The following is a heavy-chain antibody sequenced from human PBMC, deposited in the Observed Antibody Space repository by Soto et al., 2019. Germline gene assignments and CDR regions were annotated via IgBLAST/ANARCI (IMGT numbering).Heavy chain of an antibody. Sequence: GESLKISCNGAGYSFTSYWIGWLRQMPGKGLEWMGIIYPGDSDTRYSPSFQGQVTISADKSISTAYLQWSSLKASDTAMYYCARPREAGKNYYGVDVWGQGTKVTVSS. CDR2: IYPGDSDT. D-gene: IGHD6-19*01. CDR1: GYSFTSYW. V-gene: IGHV5-51*01. CDR3: ARPREAGKNYYGVDV. J-gene: IGHJ6*02.